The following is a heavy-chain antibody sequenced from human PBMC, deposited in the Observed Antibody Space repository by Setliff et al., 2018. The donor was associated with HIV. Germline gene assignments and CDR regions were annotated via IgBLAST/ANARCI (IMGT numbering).Heavy chain of an antibody. CDR2: ISAYNGNT. CDR1: GGTFSSYA. V-gene: IGHV1-18*01. J-gene: IGHJ6*03. D-gene: IGHD4-17*01. CDR3: ARDPGVYGYYYYYMDV. Sequence: ASVKVSCKASGGTFSSYAISWVRQAPGQGLEWMGWISAYNGNTNYAQKLQGRVTMTTDTSTSTAYMELRSLRSDDTAVYYCARDPGVYGYYYYYMDVWGKGTTVTVS.